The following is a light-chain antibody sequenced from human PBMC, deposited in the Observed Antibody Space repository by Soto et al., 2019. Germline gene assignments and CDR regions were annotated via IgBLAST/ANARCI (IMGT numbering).Light chain of an antibody. CDR1: QSISGN. CDR3: QQSYNTPLT. Sequence: DIQMTQSPSSLSASVGDRVTITCRASQSISGNLNWYQQKPGKAPKLLIYAASSLKSGDPSRFSSNACGTDFTLTVSILQPEDLATYYCQQSYNTPLTFGQGTRLDIK. V-gene: IGKV1-39*01. CDR2: AAS. J-gene: IGKJ5*01.